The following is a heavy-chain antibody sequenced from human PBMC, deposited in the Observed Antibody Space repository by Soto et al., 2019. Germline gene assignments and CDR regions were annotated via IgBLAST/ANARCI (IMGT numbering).Heavy chain of an antibody. Sequence: QVKLSQSAAEVKKPGSSVKVSCKASGGTFSSDSISWVRQAPGQGREWVGRIIPLRGITKYAQKFQGRVAITADKSTITVYMALSSLRSDDTAVYYCATTLQQLAYLDYWGQGTLVTVSS. D-gene: IGHD6-13*01. J-gene: IGHJ4*02. CDR1: GGTFSSDS. CDR2: IIPLRGIT. V-gene: IGHV1-69*02. CDR3: ATTLQQLAYLDY.